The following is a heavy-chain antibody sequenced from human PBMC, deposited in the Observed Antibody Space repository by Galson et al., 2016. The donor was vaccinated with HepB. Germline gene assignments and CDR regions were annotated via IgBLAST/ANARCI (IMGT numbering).Heavy chain of an antibody. J-gene: IGHJ4*02. Sequence: SLRLSCAASGFTLSNYAMHWVRQAPGKGLEWVAIISYDGSNKYYADPVKGRFTISRDNSKNRLYLQMNSLRADDTAVFYCARDEGRSYSGMDFWGQGTLVTVSS. CDR1: GFTLSNYA. CDR3: ARDEGRSYSGMDF. V-gene: IGHV3-30*04. D-gene: IGHD1-26*01. CDR2: ISYDGSNK.